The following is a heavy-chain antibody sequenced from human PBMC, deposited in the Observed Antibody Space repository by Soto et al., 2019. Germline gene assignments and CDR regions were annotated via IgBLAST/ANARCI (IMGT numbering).Heavy chain of an antibody. D-gene: IGHD6-19*01. J-gene: IGHJ4*02. CDR2: IWYGGGNK. Sequence: QVQLVESGGGVVQPGRSLRLSCAASGFNFSSYVMHWVRQAPGKGLEWVAVIWYGGGNKYYADSVKGRFTISRDNSKNTLYLQMNSLRAEDTAVHYCARDGQWLPRDGLRSSYYFDYWGQGTLVTVSS. V-gene: IGHV3-33*01. CDR3: ARDGQWLPRDGLRSSYYFDY. CDR1: GFNFSSYV.